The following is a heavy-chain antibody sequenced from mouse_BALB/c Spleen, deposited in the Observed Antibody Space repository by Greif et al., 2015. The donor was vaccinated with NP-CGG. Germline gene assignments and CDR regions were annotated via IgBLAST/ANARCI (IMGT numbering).Heavy chain of an antibody. CDR3: ARPSTGYYAMDY. CDR2: INPSTGYT. CDR1: GYTFTSYW. Sequence: VQLQQSGAELAKPGASVKMSCKASGYTFTSYWMHWVKQRPGQGLEWIGYINPSTGYTEYNQKFKDKATLTADKSSSTAYMQLSSLTSEDSAAYYCARPSTGYYAMDYWGQGTSVTVSS. J-gene: IGHJ4*01. V-gene: IGHV1-7*01.